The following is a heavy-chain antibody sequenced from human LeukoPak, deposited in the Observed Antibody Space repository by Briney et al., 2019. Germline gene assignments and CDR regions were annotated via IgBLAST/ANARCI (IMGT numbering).Heavy chain of an antibody. CDR3: ARAPYYYDSSGYLDY. Sequence: SETLSLTCTVSGYSISSGYYWGWIRQPPGKGLEWIGSIYHSGSTYYNPSLKSRVTISVDTSKNQFSLKLSSVTAADTAVYYCARAPYYYDSSGYLDYWGQGTLVTVSS. D-gene: IGHD3-22*01. CDR1: GYSISSGYY. V-gene: IGHV4-38-2*02. CDR2: IYHSGST. J-gene: IGHJ4*02.